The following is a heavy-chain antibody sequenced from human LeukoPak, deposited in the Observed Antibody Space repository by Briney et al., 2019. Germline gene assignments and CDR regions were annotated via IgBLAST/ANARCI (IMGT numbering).Heavy chain of an antibody. CDR1: GGTFSSYT. V-gene: IGHV1-69*04. Sequence: SVQVSCKASGGTFSSYTISWVRQAPGQGLEWMGRIIPILGIANYAQKFQGRVTITADKSTSTAYMELSSPRSEDTAVYYCARDRVVVVPAAIDYYYGMDVWGQGTTVTVSS. D-gene: IGHD2-2*01. CDR3: ARDRVVVVPAAIDYYYGMDV. J-gene: IGHJ6*02. CDR2: IIPILGIA.